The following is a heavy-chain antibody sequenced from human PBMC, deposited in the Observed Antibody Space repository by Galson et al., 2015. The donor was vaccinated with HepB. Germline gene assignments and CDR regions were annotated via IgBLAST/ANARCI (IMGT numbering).Heavy chain of an antibody. Sequence: SLRLSCAASGFTFSSYAMHWIRQAPGKGLEWVAVISYGGSNKYYADSVKGRFTISRDNSKNTLYLQMNSLRAEDTAVYYCARDQIAAAGTDGWFDPWGQGTLVTVSS. CDR1: GFTFSSYA. CDR2: ISYGGSNK. CDR3: ARDQIAAAGTDGWFDP. V-gene: IGHV3-30*04. D-gene: IGHD6-13*01. J-gene: IGHJ5*02.